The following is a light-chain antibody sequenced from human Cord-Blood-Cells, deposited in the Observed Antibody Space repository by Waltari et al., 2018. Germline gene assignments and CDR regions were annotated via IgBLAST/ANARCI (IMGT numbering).Light chain of an antibody. V-gene: IGKV1-39*01. CDR2: AAS. Sequence: DIQMTQSPSSLSASVGDXXXXTCRASQSISSYLNWYQQKPGKAPKLLIYAASSLQSGVPSRFSGSGSGTDFTLTISSLQPEDFATYYCQQSYSTPRTFGQGTKLEIK. CDR1: QSISSY. J-gene: IGKJ2*02. CDR3: QQSYSTPRT.